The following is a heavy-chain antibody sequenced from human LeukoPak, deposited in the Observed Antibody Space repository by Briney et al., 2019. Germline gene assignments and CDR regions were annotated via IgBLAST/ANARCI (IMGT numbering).Heavy chain of an antibody. CDR1: GFTFSSYA. CDR3: AKIVLSVAGTGVRYFDY. Sequence: GGSLRLSCAAPGFTFSSYAMSWVRQAPGKRLEWVSGISGSGGSTYYADSVKGRFTISRDNSKNTLYLQMNSLRAEDTAVYYCAKIVLSVAGTGVRYFDYWGQGTLVTVSS. V-gene: IGHV3-23*01. CDR2: ISGSGGST. D-gene: IGHD6-19*01. J-gene: IGHJ4*02.